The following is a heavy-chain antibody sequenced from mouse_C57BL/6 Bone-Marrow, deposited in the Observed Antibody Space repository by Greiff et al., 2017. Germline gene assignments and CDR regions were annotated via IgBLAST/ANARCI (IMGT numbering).Heavy chain of an antibody. Sequence: VQLQQPGAELVMPGASVKLSCKASGYTFTSYWMHWVKQRPGQGLEWIGEIDPSDGYTNYNQKFKGKSTLTVDKSSSTAYMQLSSLTSEDSAVYYCARAYYSNHYFDYWGQGTTLTVSS. J-gene: IGHJ2*01. CDR1: GYTFTSYW. CDR3: ARAYYSNHYFDY. CDR2: IDPSDGYT. V-gene: IGHV1-69*01. D-gene: IGHD2-5*01.